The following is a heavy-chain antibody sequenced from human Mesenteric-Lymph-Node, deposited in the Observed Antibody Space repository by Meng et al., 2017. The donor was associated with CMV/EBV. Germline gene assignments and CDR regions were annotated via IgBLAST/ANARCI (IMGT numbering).Heavy chain of an antibody. CDR2: IYYTWST. V-gene: IGHV4-39*07. CDR1: GGSMSTDNYY. Sequence: SETLSLTCTVSGGSMSTDNYYWGWIRQPPGKGLEWIGIIYYTWSTYYNPSLKSRVTISIDTSKNQFSLKLSSVTAADTAVYYCARASRVRYFDWLLPSFDYWGQGTLVTVSS. D-gene: IGHD3-9*01. J-gene: IGHJ4*02. CDR3: ARASRVRYFDWLLPSFDY.